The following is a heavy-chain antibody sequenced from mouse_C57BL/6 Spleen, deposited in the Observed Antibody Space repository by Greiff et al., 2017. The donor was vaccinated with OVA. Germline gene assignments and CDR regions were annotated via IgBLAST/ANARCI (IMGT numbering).Heavy chain of an antibody. J-gene: IGHJ2*01. V-gene: IGHV1-42*01. CDR3: AREGTTVAGFDY. D-gene: IGHD1-1*01. Sequence: VQLQQPGPELVKPGASVKISCKASGYSFTGYYMNWVKQSPEKSLEWIGEINPSTGGTTYNQKFKAKATLTVDKSSSTAYMQLKSLTSEDSAVYYCAREGTTVAGFDYWGQGTTLTVSS. CDR2: INPSTGGT. CDR1: GYSFTGYY.